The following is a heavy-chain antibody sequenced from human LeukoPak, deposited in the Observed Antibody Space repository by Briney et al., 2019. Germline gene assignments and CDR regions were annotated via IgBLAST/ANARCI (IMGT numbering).Heavy chain of an antibody. CDR3: ARVPNYYGSGSYNRFYYYYGMDV. J-gene: IGHJ6*02. CDR1: GGTFSSYA. Sequence: ASVKVSCKASGGTFSSYAISWVRQAPSQELEWMVRIIPILGIANYAQKFQGRVTITADKSTSTAYMELSSLRSEDTAVYYCARVPNYYGSGSYNRFYYYYGMDVWGQGTTVTVSS. D-gene: IGHD3-10*01. CDR2: IIPILGIA. V-gene: IGHV1-69*04.